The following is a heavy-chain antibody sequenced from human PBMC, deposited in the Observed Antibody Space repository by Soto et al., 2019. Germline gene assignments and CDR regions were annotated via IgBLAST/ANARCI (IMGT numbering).Heavy chain of an antibody. V-gene: IGHV3-21*01. J-gene: IGHJ6*03. CDR1: GFTFSSYS. D-gene: IGHD3-10*01. Sequence: EVQLVESGGGLVKPGGSLRLSCAASGFTFSSYSMNWVRQAPGKGLEWVSSISSSSSYIYYADSVKGRFTISRDNAKNSLYLQMNSLRAEDTAVYYCARDRGPSSDYYGWGSYYNAPFYYYYMDVWGKGTTVTVSS. CDR2: ISSSSSYI. CDR3: ARDRGPSSDYYGWGSYYNAPFYYYYMDV.